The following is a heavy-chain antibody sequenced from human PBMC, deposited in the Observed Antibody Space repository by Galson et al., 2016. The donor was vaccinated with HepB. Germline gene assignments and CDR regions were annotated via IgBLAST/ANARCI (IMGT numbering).Heavy chain of an antibody. V-gene: IGHV3-23*01. Sequence: SLRLSCAASGFTFSGYAMSWVRQAPGKGLEWVSAISGRGGRTYYADSVKGRFTISRDNSKNTLYLQMNSLRAEDTAVYYCAKDSLLPMYYFDYWGQGTLVAVSS. CDR3: AKDSLLPMYYFDY. CDR1: GFTFSGYA. J-gene: IGHJ4*02. CDR2: ISGRGGRT.